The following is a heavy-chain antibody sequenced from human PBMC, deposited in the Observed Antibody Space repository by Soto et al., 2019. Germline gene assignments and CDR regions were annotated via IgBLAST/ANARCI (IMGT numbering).Heavy chain of an antibody. J-gene: IGHJ6*02. V-gene: IGHV3-23*01. D-gene: IGHD1-7*01. CDR2: ISGSGGST. CDR1: GFTFSSYA. CDR3: AKDPLWNYKDYYYYYGMDV. Sequence: VGSLRLSCAASGFTFSSYAMSWVRQAPGKGLEWVSAISGSGGSTYYADSVKGRFTISRDNSKNTLYLQMNSLRAEDTAVYYCAKDPLWNYKDYYYYYGMDVWGQGTTVTVSS.